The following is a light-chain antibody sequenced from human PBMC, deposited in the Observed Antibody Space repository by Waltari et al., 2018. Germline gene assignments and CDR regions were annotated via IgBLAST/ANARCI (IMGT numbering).Light chain of an antibody. CDR1: QSINTY. Sequence: DIQMTQSPSSLSASVGDRVSITCRASQSINTYLNWYQHKPGKAPNLLIYGASSLQSGVPSRFSGSGSGTDFTLTISSLQPEDSATYYCQQSYSTPQLTFGGGTKVEIK. V-gene: IGKV1-39*01. CDR3: QQSYSTPQLT. CDR2: GAS. J-gene: IGKJ4*01.